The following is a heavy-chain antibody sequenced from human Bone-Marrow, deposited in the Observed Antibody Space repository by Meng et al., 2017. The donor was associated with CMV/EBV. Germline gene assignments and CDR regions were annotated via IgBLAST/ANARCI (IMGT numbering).Heavy chain of an antibody. CDR1: GFTVSSYS. CDR2: IYRSGST. Sequence: GESLKISCVASGFTVSSYSMSWVRQATGKGLEWVSAIYRSGSTYYADSVKGRFTISRDNSKNTLYMQMNSLRAEDTAVYYCARDSYGMDVWGQGTTVTVSS. J-gene: IGHJ6*02. CDR3: ARDSYGMDV. V-gene: IGHV3-66*03.